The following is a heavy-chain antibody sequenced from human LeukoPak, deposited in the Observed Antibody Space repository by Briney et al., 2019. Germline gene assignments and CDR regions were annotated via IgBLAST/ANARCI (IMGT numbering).Heavy chain of an antibody. CDR2: IYTSGST. V-gene: IGHV4-4*07. CDR1: GGSISSYY. D-gene: IGHD2-2*01. J-gene: IGHJ3*02. Sequence: SETLSLTCTVSGGSISSYYWSWIRQPAGKGLEWIGRIYTSGSTSYNPSLKSRVTMSVDTSKNQFSLKLSSVTAADTAVYYCARGDCSSTSCPRDDAFDIWGQGTMVTVSS. CDR3: ARGDCSSTSCPRDDAFDI.